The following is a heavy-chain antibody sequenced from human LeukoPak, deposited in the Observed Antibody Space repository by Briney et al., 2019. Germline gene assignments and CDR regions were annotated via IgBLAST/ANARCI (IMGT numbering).Heavy chain of an antibody. CDR2: ISSSSSTI. Sequence: GGSLRLSCAASGFTFSSYSMNWVRQAPGKGLEWVSYISSSSSTIYYADSVKGRFTISRDNAKNSLYLQMNSLKTEDTAVYYCTTDRGSGIAVAGTGFDYWGQGTLVTVSS. V-gene: IGHV3-48*04. CDR1: GFTFSSYS. J-gene: IGHJ4*02. D-gene: IGHD6-19*01. CDR3: TTDRGSGIAVAGTGFDY.